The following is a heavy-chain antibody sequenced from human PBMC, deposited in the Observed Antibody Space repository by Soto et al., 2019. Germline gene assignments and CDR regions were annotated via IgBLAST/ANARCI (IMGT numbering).Heavy chain of an antibody. J-gene: IGHJ2*01. CDR3: ARSGDGNCGGDCYPGLDL. V-gene: IGHV4-34*01. Sequence: QVQLQQWGAGLLKPSETLSLTCAVYGGSFSGYYWSWIRQPPGKGLEWIGEINHSGSTNYNPSLKSRVTIAVDTSKNQFSLKLRSVTAADTAVYYCARSGDGNCGGDCYPGLDLWGRGTLVTVSS. CDR2: INHSGST. D-gene: IGHD2-21*02. CDR1: GGSFSGYY.